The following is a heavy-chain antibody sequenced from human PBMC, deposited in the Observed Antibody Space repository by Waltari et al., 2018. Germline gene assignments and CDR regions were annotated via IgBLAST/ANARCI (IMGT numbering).Heavy chain of an antibody. Sequence: QVQLVQSGAEVKKPGSSVKVSCKASGGTLSSYASSWVRQAPGQGLEWMGRIIPILGLANYAQKFQCRVTITADKSTSTAYMELSSLRSEDTAVYYCARSTRYYGMDVWGQGTTVTVSS. D-gene: IGHD2-2*01. CDR1: GGTLSSYA. CDR3: ARSTRYYGMDV. CDR2: IIPILGLA. V-gene: IGHV1-69*09. J-gene: IGHJ6*02.